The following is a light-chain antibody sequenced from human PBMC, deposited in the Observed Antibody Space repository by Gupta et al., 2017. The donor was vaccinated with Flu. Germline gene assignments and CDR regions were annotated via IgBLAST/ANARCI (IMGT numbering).Light chain of an antibody. V-gene: IGKV3-11*01. J-gene: IGKJ4*01. CDR1: QNIGSN. CDR2: DAS. Sequence: EIVLTQSPATLSLSPGERATLSCRASQNIGSNLGWYQQKPGQAPRLLIYDASNRATGITARFSGSGDGTDFTLTISSLEPEDFAVYYCQQRHNWRLLVTFGGGTKVEIK. CDR3: QQRHNWRLLVT.